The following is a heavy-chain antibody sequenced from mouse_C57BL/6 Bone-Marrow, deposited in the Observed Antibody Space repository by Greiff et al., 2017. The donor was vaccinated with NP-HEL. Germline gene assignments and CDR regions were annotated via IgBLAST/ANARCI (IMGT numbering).Heavy chain of an antibody. CDR3: TTNTPFDY. CDR2: IDPENGDT. Sequence: VQLKESGAELVRPGASVKLSCTASGFNIKDDYMHWVKQRPEPGLEWIGWIDPENGDTEYASKFQGKATITADKSSNTAYLQLSSLTSEDTAVYYCTTNTPFDYWGQGTTLTVSS. CDR1: GFNIKDDY. V-gene: IGHV14-4*01. J-gene: IGHJ2*01.